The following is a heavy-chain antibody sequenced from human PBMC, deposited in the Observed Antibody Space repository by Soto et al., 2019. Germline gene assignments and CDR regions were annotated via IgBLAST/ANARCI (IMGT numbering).Heavy chain of an antibody. Sequence: SETLSLTCAVSGGSVNSAGYSWSWIRQPPGKGLEWIGYIYHSGSTYYNPSLKSRVTISLDRSNNHFSLKLSSVTAAETAVYYCARVPIYYDSSGYYHYGTFDICGQGTMLTLSS. CDR2: IYHSGST. CDR3: ARVPIYYDSSGYYHYGTFDI. V-gene: IGHV4-30-2*01. D-gene: IGHD3-22*01. CDR1: GGSVNSAGYS. J-gene: IGHJ3*02.